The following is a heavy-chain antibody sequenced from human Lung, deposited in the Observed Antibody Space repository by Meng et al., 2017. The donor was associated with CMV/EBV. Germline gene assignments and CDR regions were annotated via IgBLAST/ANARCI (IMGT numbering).Heavy chain of an antibody. Sequence: VQLVQSGSELKKPGASVKVSCKASGYTFTSYTMNWVRQAPGQGLEWMGWINTNTGNPTYAQGFTRRFVFSLDTSFRTAYLQISSLKAEDTAVYYCARVAPSGYRYFDYWGQGTLVTVSS. CDR1: GYTFTSYT. V-gene: IGHV7-4-1*02. CDR2: INTNTGNP. CDR3: ARVAPSGYRYFDY. D-gene: IGHD3-3*01. J-gene: IGHJ4*02.